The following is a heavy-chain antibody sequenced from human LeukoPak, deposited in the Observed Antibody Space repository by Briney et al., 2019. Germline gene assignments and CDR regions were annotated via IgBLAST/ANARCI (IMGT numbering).Heavy chain of an antibody. CDR1: GFTFSSYS. Sequence: GGSLRLSCAASGFTFSSYSMNWVRQAPGKGLEWVAYIRRSGNPIYYADSVKGRFTISRDNAKNSLYLQMNSLRAEDTALYYCARVYYSAHFDYWGQGTLVTVSS. CDR3: ARVYYSAHFDY. J-gene: IGHJ4*02. V-gene: IGHV3-48*04. D-gene: IGHD3-10*01. CDR2: IRRSGNPI.